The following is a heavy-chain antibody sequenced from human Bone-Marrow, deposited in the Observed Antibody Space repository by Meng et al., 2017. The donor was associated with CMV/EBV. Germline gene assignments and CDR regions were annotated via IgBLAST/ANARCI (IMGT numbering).Heavy chain of an antibody. D-gene: IGHD7-27*01. CDR1: GFTFSDYY. V-gene: IGHV3-11*04. CDR3: ARPWGY. J-gene: IGHJ4*02. Sequence: GESLKISCAASGFTFSDYYMSWIRQAPGKGLEWVAYISRNGSATQYADSLKGRFTISRDNAKNSLFLQMNSLRAEDQAVYYCARPWGYWGQGSLVTVSS. CDR2: ISRNGSAT.